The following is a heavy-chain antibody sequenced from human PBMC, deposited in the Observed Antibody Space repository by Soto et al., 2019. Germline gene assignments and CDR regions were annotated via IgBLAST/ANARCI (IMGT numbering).Heavy chain of an antibody. CDR1: GYTFTSYG. J-gene: IGHJ6*03. CDR2: ISAYNGNT. D-gene: IGHD6-6*01. Sequence: ASVKVSCKASGYTFTSYGISWVRQAPGQGLEWMGWISAYNGNTNYAQKLQGRVTMTTDTSTSTAYMELRRLRSDDTAVYYCARVREAARPPPYYYYYYYMDVWGKGTTVTVSS. CDR3: ARVREAARPPPYYYYYYYMDV. V-gene: IGHV1-18*01.